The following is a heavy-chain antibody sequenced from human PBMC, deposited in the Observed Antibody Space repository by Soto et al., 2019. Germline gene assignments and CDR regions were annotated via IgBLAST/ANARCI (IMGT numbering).Heavy chain of an antibody. Sequence: QVHLVQSGAEVRKPGASVKVSCKASGYTFSSYAMHWVRQAPGQRLEWMGWINAGYGNTKSSQKFQVRVIISRDTSASTVYMELTSLRSEDTAVYYCARDTGDGTFDFWGQGTLVTVSS. D-gene: IGHD7-27*01. CDR1: GYTFSSYA. CDR3: ARDTGDGTFDF. V-gene: IGHV1-3*01. CDR2: INAGYGNT. J-gene: IGHJ4*02.